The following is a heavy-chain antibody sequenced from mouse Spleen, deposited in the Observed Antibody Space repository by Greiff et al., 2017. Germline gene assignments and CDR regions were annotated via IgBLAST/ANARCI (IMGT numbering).Heavy chain of an antibody. J-gene: IGHJ2*01. CDR2: INYDGSST. CDR3: ARDRGGYDDYFDY. Sequence: EVKLVESEGGLVQPGSSMKLSCTASGFTFSDYYMAWVRQVPEKGLEWVANINYDGSSTYYLDSLKSRFIISRDNAKNILYLQMSSLKSEDTATYYCARDRGGYDDYFDYWGQGTTLTVSS. D-gene: IGHD2-2*01. CDR1: GFTFSDYY. V-gene: IGHV5-16*01.